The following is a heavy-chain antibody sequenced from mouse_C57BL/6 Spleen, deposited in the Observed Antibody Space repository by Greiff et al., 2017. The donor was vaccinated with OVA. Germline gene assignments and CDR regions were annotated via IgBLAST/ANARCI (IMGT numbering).Heavy chain of an antibody. CDR3: ARSHYYGSSSYYYAMDY. J-gene: IGHJ4*01. D-gene: IGHD1-1*01. V-gene: IGHV1-39*01. CDR1: GYSFTDYN. Sequence: EVQLQESGPELVKPGASVKISCKASGYSFTDYNMNWVKQSNGKSLEWIGVINPNYGTTSYNQKFKGKATLTVDQSSSTAYMQLNSLTSEDSAVYYCARSHYYGSSSYYYAMDYWGQGTSVTVSS. CDR2: INPNYGTT.